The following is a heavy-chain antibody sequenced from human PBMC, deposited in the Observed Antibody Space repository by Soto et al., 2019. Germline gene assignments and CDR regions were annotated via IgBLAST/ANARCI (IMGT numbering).Heavy chain of an antibody. V-gene: IGHV3-23*01. D-gene: IGHD3-3*01. Sequence: AGGSLRLSCAASGFTFSSYAMSWVRQAPGKGLEWVSAISGSGGSTYYADSVKGRFTISRDNSKNTLYLQMNSLRAEDTAVYYCAKDQILTIFGVVITYFDYWGQGTLVTVSS. CDR3: AKDQILTIFGVVITYFDY. CDR1: GFTFSSYA. J-gene: IGHJ4*02. CDR2: ISGSGGST.